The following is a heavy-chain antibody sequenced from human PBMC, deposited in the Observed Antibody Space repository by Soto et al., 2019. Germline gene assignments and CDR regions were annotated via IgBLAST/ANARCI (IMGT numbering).Heavy chain of an antibody. CDR1: GFTFSTFS. CDR3: AKDPAGNGDCEGLFDH. D-gene: IGHD2-21*02. Sequence: EVQLLESGGGLVQPGGSLRLSCGASGFTFSTFSMSWVRQSPGKGLEWVSAISGSGDYTYNAASVKGRFTLSRDNSKRTLYLQMDNLRAEDTAMYYCAKDPAGNGDCEGLFDHWGQGTLVTVSS. CDR2: ISGSGDYT. V-gene: IGHV3-23*01. J-gene: IGHJ4*02.